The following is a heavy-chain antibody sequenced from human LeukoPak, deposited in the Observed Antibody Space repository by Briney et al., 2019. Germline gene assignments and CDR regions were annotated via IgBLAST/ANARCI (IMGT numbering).Heavy chain of an antibody. D-gene: IGHD3-16*02. J-gene: IGHJ6*02. Sequence: PSETLSLTCTVSGGSISSYYWSWIRQPPGKGLEWIGYIYYNGSTNYNPSLKSRVTISVDTSKNQFSLKLSSVTAADTAVYYCARVGDYVWGSYRYYGYYGMDVWGQGTTVTVSS. CDR3: ARVGDYVWGSYRYYGYYGMDV. CDR1: GGSISSYY. V-gene: IGHV4-59*01. CDR2: IYYNGST.